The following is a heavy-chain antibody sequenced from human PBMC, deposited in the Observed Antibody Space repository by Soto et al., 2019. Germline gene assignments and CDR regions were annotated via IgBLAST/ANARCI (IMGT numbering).Heavy chain of an antibody. V-gene: IGHV3-53*01. Sequence: EVQLVESGGGLIQPGGSLRLSCVVSGFTVSSANYMSWVRQAPGKGLEWVSVIYPGDTTFYAASVKGRFTISRDNSKNTLYLQMNSLRAEDTAVYYGHGYGYWGQGTLVTVSS. CDR1: GFTVSSANY. CDR2: IYPGDTT. J-gene: IGHJ4*02. D-gene: IGHD5-12*01. CDR3: HGYGY.